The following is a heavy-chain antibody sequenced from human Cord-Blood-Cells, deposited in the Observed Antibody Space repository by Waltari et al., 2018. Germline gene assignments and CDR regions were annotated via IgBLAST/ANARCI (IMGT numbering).Heavy chain of an antibody. Sequence: QVQLQQWGAGLLKPSETLSLTCAVYGGSFSGYYWSWIRQPQGKGLEWIGEINHSGSTNYNPSLKSRVTISVDTSKNQFSLKLSSVTAADTAVYYCARQRSDFWSGYFPYYFDYWGQGTLVTVSS. V-gene: IGHV4-34*01. CDR1: GGSFSGYY. D-gene: IGHD3-3*01. J-gene: IGHJ4*02. CDR2: INHSGST. CDR3: ARQRSDFWSGYFPYYFDY.